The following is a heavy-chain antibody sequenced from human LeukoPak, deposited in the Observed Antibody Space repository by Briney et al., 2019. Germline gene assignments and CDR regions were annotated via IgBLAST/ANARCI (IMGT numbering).Heavy chain of an antibody. CDR3: AKEIRRRYYYDSSGYSPIVY. V-gene: IGHV3-23*01. D-gene: IGHD3-22*01. Sequence: GGSLRLSCAASGFTFSSYAMSWVRQAQGKGLEWVSAISGSGGSTYYADSVKGRFTISRDNSKNTLYLQMNSLRAEDTAVYYCAKEIRRRYYYDSSGYSPIVYWGQGTLVTVSS. CDR2: ISGSGGST. J-gene: IGHJ4*02. CDR1: GFTFSSYA.